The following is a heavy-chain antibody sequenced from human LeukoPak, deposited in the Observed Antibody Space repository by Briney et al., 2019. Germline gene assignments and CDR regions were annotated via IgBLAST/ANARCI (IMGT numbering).Heavy chain of an antibody. CDR2: IYYSGST. J-gene: IGHJ4*02. D-gene: IGHD5-18*01. Sequence: SSETLSLTCTVSGGSISSYYWSWIRQPPGKGLGWIGYIYYSGSTNYNPSLKSRVTISVDTSKNQFSLKLSSVTAADTAVYYCASTWIQSGIDYWGQGTLVTVSS. CDR1: GGSISSYY. CDR3: ASTWIQSGIDY. V-gene: IGHV4-59*08.